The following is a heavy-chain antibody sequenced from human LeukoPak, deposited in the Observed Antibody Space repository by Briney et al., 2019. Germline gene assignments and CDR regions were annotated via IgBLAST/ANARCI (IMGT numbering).Heavy chain of an antibody. V-gene: IGHV3-48*03. J-gene: IGHJ4*02. CDR2: SSTSGTTR. CDR1: GSTLISYE. CDR3: ARALPSSRYYFDY. D-gene: IGHD6-13*01. Sequence: GRCPRPSCAASGSTLISYEMNWVAHAPGKGLGWVSYSSTSGTTRYYADSVKGRFTISRDNAKNSLYLQMNSLRDEDTAIYYCARALPSSRYYFDYWRQGTLVT.